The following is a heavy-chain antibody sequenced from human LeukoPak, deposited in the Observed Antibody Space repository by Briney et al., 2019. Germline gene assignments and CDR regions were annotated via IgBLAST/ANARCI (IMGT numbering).Heavy chain of an antibody. Sequence: GGSLRLSCAASGFTFSDYYMSWIRQAPGKGLEWVSYISSSNSYTNYADSVKGRFTISRDNAKNSLYLQMNSLRAEDTAVYYCARAESCSSTSCPPYFDYWGQGTLVTVSS. D-gene: IGHD2-2*01. CDR1: GFTFSDYY. V-gene: IGHV3-11*05. CDR2: ISSSNSYT. CDR3: ARAESCSSTSCPPYFDY. J-gene: IGHJ4*02.